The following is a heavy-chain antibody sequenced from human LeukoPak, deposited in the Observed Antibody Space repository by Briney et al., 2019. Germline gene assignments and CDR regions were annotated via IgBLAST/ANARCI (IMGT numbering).Heavy chain of an antibody. CDR1: GGCVNRGTFF. V-gene: IGHV4-61*01. D-gene: IGHD3-22*01. Sequence: SETLSLTCAVSGGCVNRGTFFWTWIRKPPGKGLEWIGCISNSGSTNYHPSLKSRVTISSDTSKTQFTLKLTSVTAADTAVYYCARSPSGYRFDSWGQGTLVTVSS. J-gene: IGHJ4*02. CDR2: ISNSGST. CDR3: ARSPSGYRFDS.